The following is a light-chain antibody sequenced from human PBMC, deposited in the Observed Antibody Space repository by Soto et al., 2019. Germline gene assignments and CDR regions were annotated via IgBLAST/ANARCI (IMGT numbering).Light chain of an antibody. J-gene: IGKJ2*01. CDR1: QSVRSN. CDR2: GAS. Sequence: EIVMTQSPASLSLSPGERATLSFRASQSVRSNVAWYQKIPGKTPRLLIYGASTRATGIPVRLSGSGYGTELTLTISSMKSEDFAVYYCHQYDDGPYTFGQGTKVDI. CDR3: HQYDDGPYT. V-gene: IGKV3-15*01.